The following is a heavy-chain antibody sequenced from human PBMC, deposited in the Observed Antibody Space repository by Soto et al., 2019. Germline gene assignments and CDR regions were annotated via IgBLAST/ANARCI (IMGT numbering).Heavy chain of an antibody. J-gene: IGHJ6*02. D-gene: IGHD2-15*01. V-gene: IGHV4-61*01. CDR3: TREANVARGGDYYYGMDV. CDR2: IYYSGTT. CDR1: GGSFSSGTYY. Sequence: QVQLQESGPGLVKPSETLSLTCTVSGGSFSSGTYYGSWIRQPPGKGLEWLGFIYYSGTTNYNPSRNTRVAISVDTSKNQFSLQVSSAAAADTAVSYGTREANVARGGDYYYGMDVWGQGTTVTVSS.